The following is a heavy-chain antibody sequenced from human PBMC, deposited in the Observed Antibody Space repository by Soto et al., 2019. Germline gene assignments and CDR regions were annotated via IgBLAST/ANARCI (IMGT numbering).Heavy chain of an antibody. D-gene: IGHD5-12*01. J-gene: IGHJ4*02. CDR1: GDSVSSNTAS. Sequence: PSQTLSLTCVISGDSVSSNTASWNWIRQSPSRGLEWLGRTYFRSKWYNDYAVSVKSRIIINPDTSKNQFSLKLTSVTAADTAVYYCASHRSGYAFQWGQGTLVTVSS. CDR3: ASHRSGYAFQ. V-gene: IGHV6-1*01. CDR2: TYFRSKWYN.